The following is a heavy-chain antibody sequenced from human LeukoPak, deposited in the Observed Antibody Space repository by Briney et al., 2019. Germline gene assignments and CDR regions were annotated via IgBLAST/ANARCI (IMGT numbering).Heavy chain of an antibody. CDR2: ISGSGGST. Sequence: PGGSLRLSCAASGFTFSSYGMHWVRQAPGKGLEWVSAISGSGGSTYYADSVKGRFTISRDNSKNTLYLQMNSLRAEDTAVYYCAKAIEQWLVRDGAFDIWGQGTMVTVSS. CDR1: GFTFSSYG. J-gene: IGHJ3*02. V-gene: IGHV3-23*01. D-gene: IGHD6-19*01. CDR3: AKAIEQWLVRDGAFDI.